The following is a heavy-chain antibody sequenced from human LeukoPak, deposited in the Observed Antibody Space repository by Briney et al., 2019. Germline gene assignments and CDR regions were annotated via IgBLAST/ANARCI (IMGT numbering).Heavy chain of an antibody. V-gene: IGHV5-51*01. D-gene: IGHD6-13*01. J-gene: IGHJ3*02. CDR1: GYSFTNYW. CDR3: ARLWGGIVAADDAFDI. Sequence: GESLKISCEASGYSFTNYWIGWVRQMPGKGLEWMGIIYPGDSDTRYSPSFEGQATISVDKSISTAYLQWSGLRASDTAMYFCARLWGGIVAADDAFDIWGRGTMVTVSS. CDR2: IYPGDSDT.